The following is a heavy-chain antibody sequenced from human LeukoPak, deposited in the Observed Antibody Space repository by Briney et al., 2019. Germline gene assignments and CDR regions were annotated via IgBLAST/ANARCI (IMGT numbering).Heavy chain of an antibody. J-gene: IGHJ6*02. Sequence: GASVKVSCKASGGTFSSYAISWVRQAPGQGLEWMGGIIPIFGTVNYAQKFQGRVTITADESTSTAYMELSSLRSEDTAVYYCARNYDFWSGQFRYGMDVWGQGTTVTVSS. V-gene: IGHV1-69*13. CDR1: GGTFSSYA. CDR2: IIPIFGTV. D-gene: IGHD3-3*01. CDR3: ARNYDFWSGQFRYGMDV.